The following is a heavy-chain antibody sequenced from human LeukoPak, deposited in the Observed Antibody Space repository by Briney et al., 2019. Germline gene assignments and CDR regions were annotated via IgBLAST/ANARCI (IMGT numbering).Heavy chain of an antibody. CDR1: GYTFTSYA. CDR3: ARSRYGSGSYYDY. J-gene: IGHJ4*02. D-gene: IGHD3-10*01. CDR2: INAGNGNT. V-gene: IGHV1-3*01. Sequence: ASVKVSCKASGYTFTSYAMHWVRQAPGQRLEWMGWINAGNGNTKYSQKFQGRVTITRDTSASTAYMELSGLRSEDTAVYYCARSRYGSGSYYDYWGQGTLVAVSS.